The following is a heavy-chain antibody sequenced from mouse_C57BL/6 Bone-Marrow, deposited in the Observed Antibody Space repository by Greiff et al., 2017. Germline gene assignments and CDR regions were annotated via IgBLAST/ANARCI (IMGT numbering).Heavy chain of an antibody. CDR1: GYTFTSYD. CDR3: ATSHLDY. CDR2: IYPRDGST. Sequence: VQLQQSGPELVKPGASVKLSCKASGYTFTSYDIHWVKQRPEQGLEWIGWIYPRDGSTKYNEKFKGKATLTADTTSSTAYMGLHSLTSEDSAVYFCATSHLDYWGQGTTLTVSS. V-gene: IGHV1-85*01. J-gene: IGHJ2*01.